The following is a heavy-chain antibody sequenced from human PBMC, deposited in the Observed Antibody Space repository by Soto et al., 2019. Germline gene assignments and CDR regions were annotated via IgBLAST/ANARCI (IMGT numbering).Heavy chain of an antibody. J-gene: IGHJ4*02. CDR2: IYWNDDK. V-gene: IGHV2-5*01. CDR1: GFSLSTSGLG. Sequence: QITLKESGPTLVRPTQTLTLTRTFSGFSLSTSGLGVGWIRQPPGKALEWLALIYWNDDKRYSPSLKARLTITKDTPKNQVVLTMTNMDPVDTATYYCAHRPSGWYLFDYWGQGTLVTVSS. CDR3: AHRPSGWYLFDY. D-gene: IGHD6-19*01.